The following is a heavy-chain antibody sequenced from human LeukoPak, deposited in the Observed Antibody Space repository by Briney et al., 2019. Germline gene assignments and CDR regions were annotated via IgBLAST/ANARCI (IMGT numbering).Heavy chain of an antibody. V-gene: IGHV4-39*07. CDR1: GGSISSSSYY. Sequence: SETLSLTCTVSGGSISSSSYYWGWIRQPPGKGLEWIGSIYYSGSTYYNPSLKSRVTISVDTSKNQFSLKLSSVTAADTAVYYCARIKIQLWREGWFDPWGQGTLVTVSS. J-gene: IGHJ5*02. CDR3: ARIKIQLWREGWFDP. CDR2: IYYSGST. D-gene: IGHD5-18*01.